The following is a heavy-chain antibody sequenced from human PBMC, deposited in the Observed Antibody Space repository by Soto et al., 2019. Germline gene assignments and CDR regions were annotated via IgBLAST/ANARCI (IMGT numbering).Heavy chain of an antibody. J-gene: IGHJ4*02. Sequence: QVHLVQSGAEVKKPGASVKVSCKGSGYIFTTYGITWVRQAPGQGLEWMGWISAHNGNPNYAQKLQGRVTVTRDTSTSTAYMELRNLRSDDTAVYYCARGGYGDYWGQGALVTVSS. CDR3: ARGGYGDY. CDR2: ISAHNGNP. D-gene: IGHD1-1*01. CDR1: GYIFTTYG. V-gene: IGHV1-18*01.